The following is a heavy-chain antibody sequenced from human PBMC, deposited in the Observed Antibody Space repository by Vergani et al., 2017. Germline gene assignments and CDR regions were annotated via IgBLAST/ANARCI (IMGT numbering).Heavy chain of an antibody. Sequence: EVQLVESGGGLVKPGGSLRLSCAASGFTFSSYSMNWVRQAPGKGLEWVSSISSSSSTIYYADSVKGRFTISRDNAKNSLYLQMNSLRAEDTAVYYCARDLERGSSGWYFDYWGQGTLVTVSS. V-gene: IGHV3-21*01. D-gene: IGHD6-19*01. CDR1: GFTFSSYS. CDR3: ARDLERGSSGWYFDY. J-gene: IGHJ4*02. CDR2: ISSSSSTI.